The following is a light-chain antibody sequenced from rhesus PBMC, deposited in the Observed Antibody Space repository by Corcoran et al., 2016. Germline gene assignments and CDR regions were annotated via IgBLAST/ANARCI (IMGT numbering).Light chain of an antibody. Sequence: QSAPIQSHSVSGSLGQSVTISCTGTSSDIGRYNYVSWYRQQPGTTSKLMMFKVNMRPSGVSDRFSASKSGNTASLTISGLQAEDEADYYCSSYEASDTYIFGTGTRLTVL. CDR1: SSDIGRYNY. CDR3: SSYEASDTYI. J-gene: IGLJ1*01. CDR2: KVN. V-gene: IGLV2-11*01.